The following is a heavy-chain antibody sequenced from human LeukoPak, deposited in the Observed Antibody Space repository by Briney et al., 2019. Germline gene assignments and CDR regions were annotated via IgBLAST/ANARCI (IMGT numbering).Heavy chain of an antibody. CDR1: NYSISSDNY. V-gene: IGHV4-38-2*01. J-gene: IGHJ5*02. Sequence: PSETLSLTCVVSNYSISSDNYWGWIRQSPGKGPELIGSISHSGSTYHNPPLQSRVTISVDTSKNQFSLNLTSVTTTDTALYYCARAVTGPRFDPWGQGTLVTVSS. D-gene: IGHD6-19*01. CDR3: ARAVTGPRFDP. CDR2: ISHSGST.